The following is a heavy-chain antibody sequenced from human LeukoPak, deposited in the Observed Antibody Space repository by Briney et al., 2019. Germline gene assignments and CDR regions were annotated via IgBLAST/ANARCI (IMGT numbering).Heavy chain of an antibody. CDR2: IKQDGSEK. CDR1: GFTFSSYA. J-gene: IGHJ4*02. D-gene: IGHD3-22*01. CDR3: ASEQRYYYDSSGLIFTDY. Sequence: PGGSLRLSCAASGFTFSSYAMSWVRQAPGKGLEWVANIKQDGSEKYYVDSVKGRFTISRDNAKNSLYLQMNSLRAEDTAVYYCASEQRYYYDSSGLIFTDYWGQGTLVTVSS. V-gene: IGHV3-7*01.